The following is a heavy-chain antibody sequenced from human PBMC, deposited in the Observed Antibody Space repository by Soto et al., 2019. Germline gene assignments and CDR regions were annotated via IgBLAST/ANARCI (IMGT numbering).Heavy chain of an antibody. D-gene: IGHD6-13*01. J-gene: IGHJ5*02. CDR2: ISWNSGSI. CDR3: AKGIAAAGEYNWFDP. CDR1: GFTFDDYA. Sequence: EVQLVESGGGFVQPGRSLRLSCAASGFTFDDYAMHWVRQAPGKGLEWVSGISWNSGSIGYADSVKGRFTISRDNAKNSLYLQMNSLRAEDTALYYCAKGIAAAGEYNWFDPWGQGTLVTVSS. V-gene: IGHV3-9*01.